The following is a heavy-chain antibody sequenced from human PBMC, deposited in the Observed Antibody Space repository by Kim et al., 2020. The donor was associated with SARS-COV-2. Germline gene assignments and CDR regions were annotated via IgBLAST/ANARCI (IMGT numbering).Heavy chain of an antibody. D-gene: IGHD3-22*01. V-gene: IGHV4-31*02. Sequence: YYNPSLKSRVTISVDTSKNQFSLKRSSVTAADTAVYYCAIGEGGTYYYERGGQGTLVTVSS. CDR3: AIGEGGTYYYER. J-gene: IGHJ4*02.